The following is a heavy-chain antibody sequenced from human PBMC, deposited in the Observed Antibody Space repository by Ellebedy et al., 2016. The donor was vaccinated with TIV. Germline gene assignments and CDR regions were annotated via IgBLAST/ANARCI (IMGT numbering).Heavy chain of an antibody. V-gene: IGHV1-2*04. D-gene: IGHD4-17*01. CDR3: ARVAQMTTVNNDAFDI. CDR2: INPNSGGT. CDR1: GYTFTGYY. Sequence: AASVKVSCKASGYTFTGYYMHWVRQAPGQGLEWMGWINPNSGGTNYAQKFQGWVTMTRDTSISTAYMELSSLRSDDTAVYYCARVAQMTTVNNDAFDIWGQGTMVTVSS. J-gene: IGHJ3*02.